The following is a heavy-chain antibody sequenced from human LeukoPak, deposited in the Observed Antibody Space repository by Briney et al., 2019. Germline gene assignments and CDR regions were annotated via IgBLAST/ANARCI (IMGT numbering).Heavy chain of an antibody. CDR1: GYPISGGYF. D-gene: IGHD2-15*01. V-gene: IGHV4-38-2*02. J-gene: IGHJ6*03. CDR3: ARAPGYCSGGSCYAYYMDV. Sequence: SETLSLTCTVSGYPISGGYFWGWIRQPPGKGLEWIASIYHSGSTYYNPSLKSRLTISVDTSKNQISLKLSSMTAAGTAVYYCARAPGYCSGGSCYAYYMDVWGKGTTVTVSS. CDR2: IYHSGST.